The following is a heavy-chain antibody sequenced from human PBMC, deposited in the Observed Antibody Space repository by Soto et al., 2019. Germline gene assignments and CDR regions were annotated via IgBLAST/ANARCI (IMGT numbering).Heavy chain of an antibody. J-gene: IGHJ3*02. V-gene: IGHV1-2*02. Sequence: ASVKVSCKASGYTFSGYSLHWVRQAPGQGLEWMGWINPNSGVTNYAQKFQGRVAMTRDTSISTAYMELSWLRSDDTAVYYCARELFSYRGNYGDAFNIWGQGTMVTVSS. CDR3: ARELFSYRGNYGDAFNI. CDR2: INPNSGVT. D-gene: IGHD4-17*01. CDR1: GYTFSGYS.